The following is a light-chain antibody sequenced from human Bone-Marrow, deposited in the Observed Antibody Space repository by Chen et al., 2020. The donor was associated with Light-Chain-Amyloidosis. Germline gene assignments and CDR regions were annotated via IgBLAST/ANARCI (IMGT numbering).Light chain of an antibody. J-gene: IGLJ2*01. CDR3: ASWDDGLRAVV. CDR1: SSKLGSNY. CDR2: RNN. V-gene: IGLV1-47*01. Sequence: QSVLTQPPSASGPPGQKVTISCSGSSSKLGSNYVFWYKQLPGTAPTGVMYRNNQRPSGVPDRFSASKSGTSASLAISRIRSEDEAEYYCASWDDGLRAVVFGGGTQVTVL.